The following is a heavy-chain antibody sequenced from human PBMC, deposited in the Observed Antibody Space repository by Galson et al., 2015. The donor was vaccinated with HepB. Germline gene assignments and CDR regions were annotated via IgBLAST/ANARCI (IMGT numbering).Heavy chain of an antibody. J-gene: IGHJ6*02. D-gene: IGHD2-15*01. CDR1: GYTFTSYA. CDR2: INTNTGNP. Sequence: SVKVSCKASGYTFTSYAMNWVRQAPGQGLEWMGWINTNTGNPTYAQGFTGRFVFSLDTSVSTAYLQISSLKAEDTAVYYCARAGCSGGSCYWNYYYYYGMDVWGQGTTVTVSS. CDR3: ARAGCSGGSCYWNYYYYYGMDV. V-gene: IGHV7-4-1*02.